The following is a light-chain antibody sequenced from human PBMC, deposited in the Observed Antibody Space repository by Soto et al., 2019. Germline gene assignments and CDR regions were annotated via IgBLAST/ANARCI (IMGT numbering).Light chain of an antibody. J-gene: IGKJ3*01. CDR1: QSVSSKY. CDR3: QHYGSSLFT. Sequence: DIVLTQSPGTLSLSPGERATLSCRASQSVSSKYLAWYQQKPGQPPRVLIYGTSIRATGIPEMYSGGGSGTDFTLTIARLESEDFAVYYCQHYGSSLFTFGPGSKVDFK. V-gene: IGKV3-20*01. CDR2: GTS.